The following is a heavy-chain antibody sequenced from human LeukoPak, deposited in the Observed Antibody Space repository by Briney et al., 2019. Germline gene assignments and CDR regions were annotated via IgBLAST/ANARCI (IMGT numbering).Heavy chain of an antibody. CDR1: GFTFSSYS. D-gene: IGHD2-2*01. V-gene: IGHV3-21*01. CDR3: ARVEYCSSTSCYYLDY. J-gene: IGHJ4*02. CDR2: ISSSSSYI. Sequence: PGGSLRLSCAASGFTFSSYSMNWVRQAPGKGLEWVSSISSSSSYIYYADSVKGRFTISRDNAKNSLYLQMNSLRAEDTAVYYCARVEYCSSTSCYYLDYWGQGTLVTVSS.